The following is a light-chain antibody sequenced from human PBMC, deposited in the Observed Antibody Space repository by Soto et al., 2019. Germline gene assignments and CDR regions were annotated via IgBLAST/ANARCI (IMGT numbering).Light chain of an antibody. Sequence: EIVMTQSPATLSVSPGERATLSCRASQSVGSSLAWYQQKPGQAPRLLIYGASTRASDIPARFSGSGSGIEFTLTISSLQSGDFAVYYCQQFNNRPPLMCTFGQGTKLEI. V-gene: IGKV3-15*01. J-gene: IGKJ2*02. CDR1: QSVGSS. CDR3: QQFNNRPPLMCT. CDR2: GAS.